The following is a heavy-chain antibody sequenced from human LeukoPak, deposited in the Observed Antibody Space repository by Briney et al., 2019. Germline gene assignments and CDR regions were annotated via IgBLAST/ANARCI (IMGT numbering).Heavy chain of an antibody. D-gene: IGHD3-10*01. CDR2: ISGSGGST. CDR1: GFTFSSYG. Sequence: GGSLRLSCAASGFTFSSYGMSWVRQAPGKGLEWVSAISGSGGSTYYAYSVKGRFTISRDNSKNTLYLQMNSLRAEDTAVYYCAKDRNYYGSGSHGYWGQGTLVTVSS. CDR3: AKDRNYYGSGSHGY. V-gene: IGHV3-23*01. J-gene: IGHJ4*02.